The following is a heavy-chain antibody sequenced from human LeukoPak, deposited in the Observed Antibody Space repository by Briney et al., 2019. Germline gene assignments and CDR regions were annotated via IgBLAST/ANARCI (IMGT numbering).Heavy chain of an antibody. CDR1: GGSFSGYY. V-gene: IGHV4-34*01. J-gene: IGHJ5*02. CDR3: TRGGHDYGGSFDT. CDR2: INHSGST. D-gene: IGHD4-23*01. Sequence: EASETLSLTCAVYGGSFSGYYWSWIRQPPGKGLEWIGEINHSGSTNYNPSLKSRVTISVDTSKNQFSLRLSSVTAADTALYYCTRGGHDYGGSFDTWGQGILVTVSS.